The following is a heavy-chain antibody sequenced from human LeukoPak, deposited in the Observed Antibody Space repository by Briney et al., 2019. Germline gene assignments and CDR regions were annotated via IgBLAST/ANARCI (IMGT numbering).Heavy chain of an antibody. V-gene: IGHV3-33*06. CDR3: AKAIYCDSSCYSDY. J-gene: IGHJ4*02. CDR1: GFNFRSYG. CDR2: IWYDGSNK. D-gene: IGHD3-22*01. Sequence: GGSLRLSCGPSGFNFRSYGMHWVRQAPGKRLEWVAVIWYDGSNKYYADTVKGRITISRDNSKYTLYLQMNSLRAEDTAVYYCAKAIYCDSSCYSDYWGQGTLVTVSS.